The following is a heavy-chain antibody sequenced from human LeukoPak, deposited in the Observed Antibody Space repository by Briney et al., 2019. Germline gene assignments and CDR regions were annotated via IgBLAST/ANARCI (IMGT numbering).Heavy chain of an antibody. J-gene: IGHJ4*02. V-gene: IGHV5-51*01. CDR2: IYPGDSDT. Sequence: GESLQISCQCSGYSFTNYWIGWVRQMPGKGLEWMGTIYPGDSDTRYSPSFQGQVTISADKSIRTAYLQWSSLKASDTAMYYCARSGGSGSHFDYWGQGTLVTVSS. D-gene: IGHD6-19*01. CDR1: GYSFTNYW. CDR3: ARSGGSGSHFDY.